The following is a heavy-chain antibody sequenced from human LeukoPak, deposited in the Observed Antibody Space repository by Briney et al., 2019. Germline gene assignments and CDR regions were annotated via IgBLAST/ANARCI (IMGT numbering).Heavy chain of an antibody. CDR1: GYTFTTYG. CDR3: ARTRDCSKTNCYVMDP. D-gene: IGHD2-2*01. J-gene: IGHJ5*02. Sequence: GASVKVSCTAFGYTFTTYGINWVRQDPGQGLEWMGWIGPYNINTHYAQKVQGRVTMTTDTSTSTAYMELRSLRSDDTAVYYCARTRDCSKTNCYVMDPWGQGTLVTVSS. V-gene: IGHV1-18*04. CDR2: IGPYNINT.